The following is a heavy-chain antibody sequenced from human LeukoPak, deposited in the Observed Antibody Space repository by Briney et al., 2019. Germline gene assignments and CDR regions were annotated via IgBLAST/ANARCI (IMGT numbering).Heavy chain of an antibody. CDR3: ARDRYYYYGSGSYYPDY. D-gene: IGHD3-10*01. CDR1: GYTFTSYD. CDR2: MNPNSGNT. V-gene: IGHV1-8*01. J-gene: IGHJ4*02. Sequence: GASVKVSCKASGYTFTSYDINWVRQATGQGLEWMGWMNPNSGNTSYAQKFQGRVTMTRDMSTSTVYMELSSLRSEDTAVYYCARDRYYYYGSGSYYPDYWGQGTLVTVSS.